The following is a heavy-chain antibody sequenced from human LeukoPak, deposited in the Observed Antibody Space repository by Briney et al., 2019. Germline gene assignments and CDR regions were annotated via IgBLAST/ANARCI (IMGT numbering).Heavy chain of an antibody. CDR3: AKRPYSSSWYFDY. CDR2: VSGSGGST. Sequence: GGSLRLSCAASGFTFSTYAMSWVRQAPGKGLEWVSAVSGSGGSTYYADSVEGRFTISRDNSKNTLHLQMNSLRAEDTAVYYCAKRPYSSSWYFDYWGQGTLVTVS. D-gene: IGHD6-13*01. V-gene: IGHV3-23*01. J-gene: IGHJ4*02. CDR1: GFTFSTYA.